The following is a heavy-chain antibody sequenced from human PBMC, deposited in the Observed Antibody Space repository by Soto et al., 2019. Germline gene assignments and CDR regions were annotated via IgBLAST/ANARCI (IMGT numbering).Heavy chain of an antibody. Sequence: EVQLVESVGGLVQPGGSLRLSCAASGFTFSSYWMSWVRQAPGKGLEWVANIKQDGSEKYYVDSVKGRFTISRDNAKNSLYLQMNSLRAEDTAVYYCARLITMVRGVIRAYYYGMDVWGQGTTVTVSS. J-gene: IGHJ6*02. D-gene: IGHD3-10*01. CDR2: IKQDGSEK. V-gene: IGHV3-7*03. CDR1: GFTFSSYW. CDR3: ARLITMVRGVIRAYYYGMDV.